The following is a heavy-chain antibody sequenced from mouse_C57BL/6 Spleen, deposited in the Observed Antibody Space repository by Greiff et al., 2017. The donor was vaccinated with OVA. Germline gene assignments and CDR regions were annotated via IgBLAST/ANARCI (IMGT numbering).Heavy chain of an antibody. V-gene: IGHV2-2*01. D-gene: IGHD1-1*01. J-gene: IGHJ2*01. CDR1: GFSLTSYG. CDR2: IWSGGST. CDR3: ARNSGYYYGSSPYYFDY. Sequence: VQLQQSGPGLVQPSQSLSITCTVSGFSLTSYGVHWVRQSPGKGLEWLGVIWSGGSTDYNAAFISRLSISKDNSKSQVFFKMNSLQADDTAIYYCARNSGYYYGSSPYYFDYWGQGTTLTVSS.